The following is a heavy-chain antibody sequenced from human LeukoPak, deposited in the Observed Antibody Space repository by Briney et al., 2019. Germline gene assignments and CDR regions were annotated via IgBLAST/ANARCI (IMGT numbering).Heavy chain of an antibody. CDR3: ARGAHPTYYYGSGSYLGARLLFDP. J-gene: IGHJ5*02. Sequence: SETLSLTCAVYGGSFSGYYWSWIRQPPGKGLEWIGEINHSGSTNYNPSLRSRVTISVDTSKNQFSLKLSSATAADTAVYYCARGAHPTYYYGSGSYLGARLLFDPWGQGTLVTVSS. CDR1: GGSFSGYY. V-gene: IGHV4-34*01. CDR2: INHSGST. D-gene: IGHD3-10*01.